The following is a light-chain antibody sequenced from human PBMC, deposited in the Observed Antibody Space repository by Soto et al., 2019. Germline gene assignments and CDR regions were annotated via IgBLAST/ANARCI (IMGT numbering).Light chain of an antibody. CDR1: QSVSNT. Sequence: EIVMTQSPATVSVSPGERVTLSCRASQSVSNTLAWYHQKPGQAPRLLIYGASTRATDIPARFSGSGSGTEFTLTISSLQSEDFAVYYCQQYNNWPPWTFGQGTKVEIK. J-gene: IGKJ1*01. CDR2: GAS. CDR3: QQYNNWPPWT. V-gene: IGKV3-15*01.